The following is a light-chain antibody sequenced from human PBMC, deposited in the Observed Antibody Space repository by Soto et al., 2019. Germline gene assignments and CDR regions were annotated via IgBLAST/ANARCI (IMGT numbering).Light chain of an antibody. J-gene: IGLJ1*01. CDR1: SSDVGSYNL. V-gene: IGLV2-23*02. CDR3: CSYASGNTVYV. CDR2: EDS. Sequence: QSALTQPASVSGSPGQSITISCTGTSSDVGSYNLVSWYQQHPGKAPKLMIYEDSKRPSGVSSRFSGSKSGNTASLTISGLQAEDEGDYYCCSYASGNTVYVFGTGTKLTVL.